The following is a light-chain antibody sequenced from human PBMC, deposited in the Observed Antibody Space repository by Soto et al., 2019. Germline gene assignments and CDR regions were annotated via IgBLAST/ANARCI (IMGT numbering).Light chain of an antibody. J-gene: IGLJ1*01. Sequence: QSVLTQPPSLSVPPGQSVSISCTGTSSDVGSYNRVSWYQQPPGTAPKLIIYEVTKRPSGVPDRFAGSKPGNSASLTISGLQAEDEADYYCSSYTSTSTYVFGNGTKVTVL. CDR2: EVT. CDR1: SSDVGSYNR. CDR3: SSYTSTSTYV. V-gene: IGLV2-18*02.